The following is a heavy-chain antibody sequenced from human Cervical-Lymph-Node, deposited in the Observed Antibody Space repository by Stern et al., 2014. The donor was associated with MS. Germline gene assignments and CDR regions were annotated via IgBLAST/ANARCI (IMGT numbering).Heavy chain of an antibody. D-gene: IGHD5-18*01. CDR1: GGSISSSSYY. V-gene: IGHV4-39*01. J-gene: IGHJ4*02. CDR3: ERLPYSYGFYYFDY. CDR2: IYYSGST. Sequence: VQLVESGPGLVKPSETLSLTCTVSGGSISSSSYYWGWIRQPPGKGLEWIGGIYYSGSTYYNPSLKSRVTISVDTSKNQFSLKLSSVTAADTAVYYCERLPYSYGFYYFDYWGQGTLVTVSS.